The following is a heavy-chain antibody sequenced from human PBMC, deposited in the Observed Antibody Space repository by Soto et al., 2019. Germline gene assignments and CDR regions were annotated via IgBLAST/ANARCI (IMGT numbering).Heavy chain of an antibody. J-gene: IGHJ6*02. Sequence: GGSLRLSCAASGFTFSSYEMNWVRQAPGKGLEWVSYISSSGSVIFYADSAKGRFTISRDNAKNSLYLQMNSLRAEDTAIYYCTRRGGDIVVVPAASYYYYGMDVWGQGTTVTVSS. D-gene: IGHD2-2*01. CDR2: ISSSGSVI. CDR3: TRRGGDIVVVPAASYYYYGMDV. CDR1: GFTFSSYE. V-gene: IGHV3-48*03.